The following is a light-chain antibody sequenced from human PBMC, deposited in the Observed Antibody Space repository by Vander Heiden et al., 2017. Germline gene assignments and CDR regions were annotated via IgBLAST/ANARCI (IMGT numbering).Light chain of an antibody. J-gene: IGLJ2*01. CDR3: QTWGTGTQGVV. CDR1: SGHRSYA. V-gene: IGLV4-69*02. CDR2: LNSDGSH. Sequence: QLVLTQSPSASASPGASVTLTCTLSSGHRSYALAWHQQQPEKGPRYLMKLNSDGSHSKGDGIPDRFSGSSSGAERYLTISSLQSEDEADYYCQTWGTGTQGVVFGGGTKLTVL.